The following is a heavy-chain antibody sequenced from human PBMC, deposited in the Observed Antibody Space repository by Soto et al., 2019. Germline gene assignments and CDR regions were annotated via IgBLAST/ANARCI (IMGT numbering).Heavy chain of an antibody. J-gene: IGHJ6*02. CDR3: ARHLTYCSAGSCYSDFPYYGMDV. CDR1: GDSISNYY. V-gene: IGHV4-59*08. CDR2: IFFRGST. D-gene: IGHD2-15*01. Sequence: SETLSLTCSVSGDSISNYYWSWIRQPPGKGLEWIGCIFFRGSTYYNPSLKSRVTISVDTSKNQFSLKPSSVTAADTAVYYCARHLTYCSAGSCYSDFPYYGMDVWGQGTTVTVSS.